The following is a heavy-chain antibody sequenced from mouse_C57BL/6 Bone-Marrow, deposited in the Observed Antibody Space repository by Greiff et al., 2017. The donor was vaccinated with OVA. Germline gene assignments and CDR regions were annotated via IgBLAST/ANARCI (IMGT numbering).Heavy chain of an antibody. CDR2: IRNKANGYTT. CDR1: GFTFTDYY. V-gene: IGHV7-3*01. J-gene: IGHJ2*01. D-gene: IGHD2-4*01. Sequence: EVQLVESGGGLVQPGGSLSLSCAASGFTFTDYYMSWVRQPPGKALEWLGFIRNKANGYTTEYSASVKGRFTISRDNSQSILYLQMNALRAEDSATYYCARWGDYDEGYWGQGTTLTVSS. CDR3: ARWGDYDEGY.